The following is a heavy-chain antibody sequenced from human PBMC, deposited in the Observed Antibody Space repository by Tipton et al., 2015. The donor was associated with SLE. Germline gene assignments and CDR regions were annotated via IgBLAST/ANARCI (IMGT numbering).Heavy chain of an antibody. CDR1: GGSISSSNW. J-gene: IGHJ4*02. CDR3: ARDRNSYGSGSYNTPLGY. Sequence: SLRLSCAVSGGSISSSNWWSWVRQPPGKGLEWIGEIYHSGSTNYNPSLKSRVTISVDASKNQFSLKLSSVTAADTAVYYCARDRNSYGSGSYNTPLGYWGQGTLVTVSS. CDR2: IYHSGST. V-gene: IGHV4-4*02. D-gene: IGHD3-10*01.